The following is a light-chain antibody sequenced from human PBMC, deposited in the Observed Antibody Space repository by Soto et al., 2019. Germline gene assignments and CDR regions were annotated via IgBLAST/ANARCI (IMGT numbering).Light chain of an antibody. CDR1: QSISTW. Sequence: DIQMTQSPSTLSASVGDRVTITCRASQSISTWLAWYQQTPGKAPKVLIYKASTLESGVPSRFSGSGSGTEFTLTITSLQPDDFATYYCQQYNSYSRTFGQGTKVEIE. V-gene: IGKV1-5*03. J-gene: IGKJ1*01. CDR3: QQYNSYSRT. CDR2: KAS.